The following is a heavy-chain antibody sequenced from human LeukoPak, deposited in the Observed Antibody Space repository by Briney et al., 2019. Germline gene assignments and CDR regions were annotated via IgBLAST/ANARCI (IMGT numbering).Heavy chain of an antibody. CDR1: GFTFSNYW. CDR3: ARDNRDIAVVPAAMGDYYYYGMDV. Sequence: GGSLRLSCAASGFTFSNYWMSWVRQAPGKGLEWVASIKQDESDKYYVGSVKGRSTISRDNAKKSLCLQMNSLRAEDTAVYYCARDNRDIAVVPAAMGDYYYYGMDVWGQGTTVTVSS. D-gene: IGHD2-2*01. J-gene: IGHJ6*02. V-gene: IGHV3-7*05. CDR2: IKQDESDK.